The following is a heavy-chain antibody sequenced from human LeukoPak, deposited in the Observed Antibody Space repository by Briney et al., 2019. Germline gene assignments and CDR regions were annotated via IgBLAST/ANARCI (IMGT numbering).Heavy chain of an antibody. Sequence: GGSLRLSCAASGFTFSSYWMSWVRQAPGKGLEWVANIKQDGSEKFYVDSVKGRFTISRDNAKNSLYLQLNSLRAEDTAVYYCARELHLEWLSPANDAFDIWGQGTMVTVSS. CDR2: IKQDGSEK. CDR1: GFTFSSYW. V-gene: IGHV3-7*01. D-gene: IGHD3-3*01. CDR3: ARELHLEWLSPANDAFDI. J-gene: IGHJ3*02.